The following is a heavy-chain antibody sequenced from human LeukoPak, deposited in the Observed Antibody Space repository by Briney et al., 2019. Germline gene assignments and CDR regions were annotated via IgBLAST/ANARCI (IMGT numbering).Heavy chain of an antibody. CDR3: ARDGYGGNTGLDY. J-gene: IGHJ4*02. CDR1: GGTFSSYA. V-gene: IGHV1-46*01. Sequence: ASVKVSCKASGGTFSSYAISWVRQAPGQGLEWMGIINPSGGSTSYAQKFQGRVTMTRDTSTSTVYMELSSLRSEDTAVYYCARDGYGGNTGLDYWGQGTLVTVSS. D-gene: IGHD4-23*01. CDR2: INPSGGST.